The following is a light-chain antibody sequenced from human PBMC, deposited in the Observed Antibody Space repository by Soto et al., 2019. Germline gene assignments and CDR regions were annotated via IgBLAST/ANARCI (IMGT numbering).Light chain of an antibody. J-gene: IGLJ1*01. CDR2: GNN. CDR3: QSYDLSLSGSCV. Sequence: QPVLTQPPSVSGAPGQRVTISCTGSSSNIGADYDVHWYQQLPGTAPKLLIYGNNNRPSGVPDRFSASNSGTSASLAITGLQAEDEADYYCQSYDLSLSGSCVFGTGTKVTVL. V-gene: IGLV1-40*01. CDR1: SSNIGADYD.